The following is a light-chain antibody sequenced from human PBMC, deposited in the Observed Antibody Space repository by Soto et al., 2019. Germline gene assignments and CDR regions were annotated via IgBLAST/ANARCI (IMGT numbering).Light chain of an antibody. J-gene: IGKJ2*01. CDR3: QQYYNTPYT. V-gene: IGKV4-1*01. CDR2: WAS. Sequence: DIVMTQSPDSLAVSLGERATINCKSSQSVLYSSNNKNYLAWYHQKPGQSPRLLLYWASTRESGVPDRFSGSGSGTDFTLTISSLQAEDVEVYYCQQYYNTPYTFGQGTKLEIK. CDR1: QSVLYSSNNKNY.